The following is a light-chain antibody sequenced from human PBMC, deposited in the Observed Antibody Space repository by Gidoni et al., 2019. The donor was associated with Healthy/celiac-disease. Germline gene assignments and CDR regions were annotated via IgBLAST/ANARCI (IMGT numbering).Light chain of an antibody. V-gene: IGLV2-14*01. J-gene: IGLJ3*02. CDR2: DVS. Sequence: QSALPQPASVSGSPGQSITISCTGPSSDVGGYHYVSWYQQYPGKAPKLMIYDVSNRPSGVSNRFSGSKSGNTASLTISGLQAEDEADYYCTSYTSSSFWVFGGGTKLTVL. CDR1: SSDVGGYHY. CDR3: TSYTSSSFWV.